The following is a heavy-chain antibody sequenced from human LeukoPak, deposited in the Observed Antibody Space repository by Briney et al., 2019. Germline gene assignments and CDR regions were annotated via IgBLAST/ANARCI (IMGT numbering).Heavy chain of an antibody. CDR2: ISSSGST. CDR1: GGSVSSYY. J-gene: IGHJ3*02. D-gene: IGHD3-22*01. CDR3: ARGPYSYDSSGAFDI. V-gene: IGHV4-4*07. Sequence: SETLSLTCTVSGGSVSSYYLSWIRQPAGKGLEWIGRISSSGSTNYNPSLKSRVTISVDTSKNQFSLKLSSVTAADTAVYFCARGPYSYDSSGAFDIWGQGTMVTVSS.